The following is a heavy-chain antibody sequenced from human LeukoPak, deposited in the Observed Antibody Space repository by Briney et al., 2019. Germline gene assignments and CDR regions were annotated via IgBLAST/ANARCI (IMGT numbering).Heavy chain of an antibody. J-gene: IGHJ5*02. CDR3: ARADGYSSWFVH. D-gene: IGHD5-18*01. Sequence: GGSLRLSCAASGFTVRSNYMTWVRQAPGKGLEWVSVMYSGDSTYYDDSVKGRFTISRDNSKNTLDLQMDSLRDEDTGVYYCARADGYSSWFVHWGQGTLVTVSS. CDR2: MYSGDST. V-gene: IGHV3-53*01. CDR1: GFTVRSNY.